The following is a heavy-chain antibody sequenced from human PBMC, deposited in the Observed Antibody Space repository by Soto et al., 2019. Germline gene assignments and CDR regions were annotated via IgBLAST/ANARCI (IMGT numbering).Heavy chain of an antibody. D-gene: IGHD2-2*01. J-gene: IGHJ4*02. Sequence: GGSLRLSCAASGFTFDDYAMHWVRQAPGKGLEWVSGISWNSGSIGYADSVKGRFTISRDNAKNSLYLQMNSLRAEDTALYYCAKGALYCSSTSCSFDYWGQGTLVTVSS. CDR2: ISWNSGSI. V-gene: IGHV3-9*01. CDR3: AKGALYCSSTSCSFDY. CDR1: GFTFDDYA.